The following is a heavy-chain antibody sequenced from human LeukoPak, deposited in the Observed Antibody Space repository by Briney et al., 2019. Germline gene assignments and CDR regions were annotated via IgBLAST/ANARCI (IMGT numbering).Heavy chain of an antibody. Sequence: GGTLTLTCTASGVTINSYAMSWVRQAPGKGLEWIAAISISGENTYYADSVKGRFTISRDTSRNTLYLQMHSLRAEDTAVYYCARLISTSFSGFSDYWGQGTLVTVSS. CDR3: ARLISTSFSGFSDY. CDR2: ISISGENT. J-gene: IGHJ4*02. V-gene: IGHV3-23*01. D-gene: IGHD6-6*01. CDR1: GVTINSYA.